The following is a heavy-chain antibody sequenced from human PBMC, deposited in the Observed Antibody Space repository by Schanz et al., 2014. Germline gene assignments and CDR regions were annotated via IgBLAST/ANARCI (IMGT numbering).Heavy chain of an antibody. CDR2: VSRSTPDI. CDR3: AKQHSVRGVIYLNWFDS. Sequence: EVQLVESGGGLVPPGGSLRLSCTASGFTFRSYSMNWVRQAPGKGLEWVSYVSRSTPDIYYADSVKGRFSISRDNSKNTVQLQMNSLRAEDTAVYYCAKQHSVRGVIYLNWFDSWGQGTLVTVSS. D-gene: IGHD3-16*02. J-gene: IGHJ5*01. V-gene: IGHV3-48*01. CDR1: GFTFRSYS.